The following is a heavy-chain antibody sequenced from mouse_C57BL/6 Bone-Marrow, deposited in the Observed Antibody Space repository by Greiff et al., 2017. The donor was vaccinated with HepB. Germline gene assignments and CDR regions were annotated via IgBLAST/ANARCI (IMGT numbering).Heavy chain of an antibody. CDR3: ARVRYDYPFAY. J-gene: IGHJ3*01. D-gene: IGHD2-4*01. CDR1: GFTFSSYA. Sequence: EVKVVESGGGLVKPGGSLKLSCAASGFTFSSYAMSWVRQTPEKRLEWVATISDGGSYTYYPDNVKGRFTISRDNAKNNLYLQMSHLKSEDTAMYYCARVRYDYPFAYWGQGTLVTVSA. CDR2: ISDGGSYT. V-gene: IGHV5-4*03.